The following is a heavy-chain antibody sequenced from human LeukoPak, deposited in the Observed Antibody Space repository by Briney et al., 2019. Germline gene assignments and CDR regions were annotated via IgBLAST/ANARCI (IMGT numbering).Heavy chain of an antibody. CDR2: IYPGDSDT. CDR3: ARPSPHGFGSCFY. D-gene: IGHD3-10*01. V-gene: IGHV5-51*01. Sequence: GESLKISCKGSGYSFTSYWIGWVRQMPGKGLEWMGIIYPGDSDTRYSPSFQGQVTISADKSTNTAYLQWSTLKASDTAMYYCARPSPHGFGSCFYWGQGTLVTVSS. J-gene: IGHJ4*02. CDR1: GYSFTSYW.